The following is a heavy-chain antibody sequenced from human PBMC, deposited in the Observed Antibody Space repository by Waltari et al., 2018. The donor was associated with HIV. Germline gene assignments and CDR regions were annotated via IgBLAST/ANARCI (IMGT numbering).Heavy chain of an antibody. CDR3: ARDDSGAYHLGWFDP. J-gene: IGHJ5*02. CDR1: GFTFSTYN. V-gene: IGHV3-48*01. Sequence: DVLLVESGGGLVQPGGSLRLACSASGFTFSTYNRHWVRQAPGKGLEWLASITSDSDAIYYAQSVRGRFIVSRDNADNSLHLEMNSLRADDTAVYYCARDDSGAYHLGWFDPWGQGTLVSVSS. CDR2: ITSDSDAI. D-gene: IGHD3-22*01.